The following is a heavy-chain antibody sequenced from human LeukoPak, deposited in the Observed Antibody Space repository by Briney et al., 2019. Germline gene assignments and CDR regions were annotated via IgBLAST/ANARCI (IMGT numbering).Heavy chain of an antibody. J-gene: IGHJ4*02. Sequence: GGSLRLSCAASGFTFSSYWMSWVRQAPGKGLEWVANIKQDGSEKYYVDSVNGRFTISRDNAKNSLYLQMNSLRAEDTAVYYCAYCGGDCYSIDYWGQGTLVTVSS. CDR3: AYCGGDCYSIDY. CDR1: GFTFSSYW. V-gene: IGHV3-7*01. CDR2: IKQDGSEK. D-gene: IGHD2-21*01.